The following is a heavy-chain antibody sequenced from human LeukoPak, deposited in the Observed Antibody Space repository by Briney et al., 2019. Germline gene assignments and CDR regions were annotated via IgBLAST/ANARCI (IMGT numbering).Heavy chain of an antibody. CDR1: GYTFTDYF. V-gene: IGHV1-2*02. D-gene: IGHD5-18*01. Sequence: ASVKVSCKASGYTFTDYFINWVRQAPGQGLEWMGWINPYSGATNYVQKFQGRVRMTRDTSIGTAYMELSSLTSDDTAIYYCARPITKYTAVVWDYWGQGTLVTVSS. J-gene: IGHJ4*02. CDR2: INPYSGAT. CDR3: ARPITKYTAVVWDY.